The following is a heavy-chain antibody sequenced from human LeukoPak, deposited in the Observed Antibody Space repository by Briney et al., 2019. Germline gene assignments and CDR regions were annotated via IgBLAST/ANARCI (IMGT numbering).Heavy chain of an antibody. CDR3: ATKSGNYYNY. CDR1: GFTFSSYA. J-gene: IGHJ4*02. Sequence: PGGSLGLSCAASGFTFSSYAMSWVRQAPGKGLEWVSAISGSGGSTYYADSVKGRFTISRDNAKKSLYLQINSLRAEDTAVYYCATKSGNYYNYWGQGSLVTVSS. V-gene: IGHV3-23*01. CDR2: ISGSGGST. D-gene: IGHD1-26*01.